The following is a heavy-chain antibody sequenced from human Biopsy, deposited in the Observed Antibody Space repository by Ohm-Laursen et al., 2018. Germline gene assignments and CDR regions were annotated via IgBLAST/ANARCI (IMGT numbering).Heavy chain of an antibody. D-gene: IGHD6-13*01. CDR1: GFSLSARGMC. V-gene: IGHV2-70*11. Sequence: PTQTLTLTCSFSGFSLSARGMCVSWIRQAPGKALEWLARVDWDDYKDYSASLQTKLSISKDTSNDQVVLTVNNVDPADTATYYCARTPILIVSAGLVYRHQRHLQGMDVWGQGIAVTVS. CDR3: ARTPILIVSAGLVYRHQRHLQGMDV. CDR2: VDWDDYK. J-gene: IGHJ6*02.